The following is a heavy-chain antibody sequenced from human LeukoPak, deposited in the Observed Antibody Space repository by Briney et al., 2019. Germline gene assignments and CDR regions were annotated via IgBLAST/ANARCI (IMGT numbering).Heavy chain of an antibody. D-gene: IGHD4-17*01. CDR2: IYYSGST. CDR1: GGSISSYY. Sequence: PSETLSLTCTVSGGSISSYYWSWIRQPPGKGLEWIGYIYYSGSTNYNPSLKSRVTISVETAKNQFSLKLSSVTAADTAVYYCARGLRHRMTTATYGQKSYSQNWDRIYYFDYWGQGTLVTVSS. V-gene: IGHV4-59*12. J-gene: IGHJ4*02. CDR3: ARGLRHRMTTATYGQKSYSQNWDRIYYFDY.